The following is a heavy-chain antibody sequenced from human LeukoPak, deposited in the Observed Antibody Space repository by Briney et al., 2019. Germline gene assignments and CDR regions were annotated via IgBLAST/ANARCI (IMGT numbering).Heavy chain of an antibody. D-gene: IGHD3-9*01. Sequence: SETLSLTCTVSGGSISSYYWSWIRQPPGKGLEWIGYIYYSGSTNYNPSLKSRVTISVDTSKYQFSLKLSSVTAADTAVYYCARSDFDWLLLTPNSWFDPWGQGTLVTVSS. J-gene: IGHJ5*02. CDR2: IYYSGST. CDR1: GGSISSYY. V-gene: IGHV4-59*01. CDR3: ARSDFDWLLLTPNSWFDP.